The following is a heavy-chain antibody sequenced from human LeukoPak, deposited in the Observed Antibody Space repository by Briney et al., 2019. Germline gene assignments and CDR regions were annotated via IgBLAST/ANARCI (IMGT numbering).Heavy chain of an antibody. Sequence: SETLSLTCTVSGGSVSSGSYYWSWIRQPPGKGLEWIGYIYYSGSTNYNPSLKSRVTISVDTSKNQFSLKLSSVTAADTAVYYCAVYSSSWSTFDYWGQGTLATVSS. V-gene: IGHV4-61*01. CDR2: IYYSGST. J-gene: IGHJ4*02. CDR1: GGSVSSGSYY. D-gene: IGHD6-13*01. CDR3: AVYSSSWSTFDY.